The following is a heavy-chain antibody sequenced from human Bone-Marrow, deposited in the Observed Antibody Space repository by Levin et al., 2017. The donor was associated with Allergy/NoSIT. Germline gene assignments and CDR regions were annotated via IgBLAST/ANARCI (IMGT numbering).Heavy chain of an antibody. CDR1: GFRFSDYV. J-gene: IGHJ4*02. D-gene: IGHD2-21*01. CDR2: ISGSGDNT. Sequence: GGSLRLSCAASGFRFSDYVMNWVRQAPGKGLEWVSVISGSGDNTYYADSGKGRFTISRDAAKNTLYLQMNSLSAEDTAIYYCVRTPGAIVVTPYFDYWGQGTLVTVSS. V-gene: IGHV3-23*01. CDR3: VRTPGAIVVTPYFDY.